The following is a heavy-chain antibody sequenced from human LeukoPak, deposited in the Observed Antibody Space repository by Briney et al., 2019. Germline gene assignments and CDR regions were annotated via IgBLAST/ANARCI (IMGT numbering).Heavy chain of an antibody. CDR2: ISDTGATK. J-gene: IGHJ3*02. CDR1: GFSFSTYS. Sequence: PGGSLRLSCAASGFSFSTYSMSWVRQAPGKGLEWVSVISDTGATKFYADSVKGRFTISRDNSKNTLYLQMNSLRAEDTAVYYCARPIKVPAAPVSAVVVAATLGGAFDIWGQGTMVTVSS. V-gene: IGHV3-23*01. CDR3: ARPIKVPAAPVSAVVVAATLGGAFDI. D-gene: IGHD2-15*01.